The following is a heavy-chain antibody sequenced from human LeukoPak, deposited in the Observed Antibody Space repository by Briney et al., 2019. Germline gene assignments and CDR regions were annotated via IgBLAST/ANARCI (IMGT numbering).Heavy chain of an antibody. CDR2: ISSSSSTI. CDR1: AFTFSYYS. CDR3: ARDWDGNLDY. V-gene: IGHV3-48*02. J-gene: IGHJ4*02. Sequence: GGSLRLSCAAAAFTFSYYSMNWARQAPGKGLEWVSYISSSSSTIHYADSVKGRFTISRDNAQNSLYLQMNSLRDEDTAVYYCARDWDGNLDYWGQGTLVTVSS. D-gene: IGHD1-14*01.